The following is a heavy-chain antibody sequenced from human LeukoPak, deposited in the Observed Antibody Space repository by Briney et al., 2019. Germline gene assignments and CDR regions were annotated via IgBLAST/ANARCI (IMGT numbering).Heavy chain of an antibody. CDR3: AKGGQLELPHPDY. Sequence: PGGSLRLSCAASGFSFSSYTMSWVRQAPGKGVEWVSAISGSGGSTYYADSVKGRFTISRDNSKNTLYLQMNSLRAEDTAVYYCAKGGQLELPHPDYWGQGTLVTVSS. CDR1: GFSFSSYT. J-gene: IGHJ4*02. D-gene: IGHD1-7*01. V-gene: IGHV3-23*01. CDR2: ISGSGGST.